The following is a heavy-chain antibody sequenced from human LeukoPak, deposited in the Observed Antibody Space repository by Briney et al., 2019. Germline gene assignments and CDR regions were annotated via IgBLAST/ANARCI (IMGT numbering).Heavy chain of an antibody. CDR3: ARAGIVGAPSAFDI. CDR1: GYTFTSYD. CDR2: MNPNSGNT. J-gene: IGHJ3*02. Sequence: GASVKVSCKASGYTFTSYDINWVRQATGQGLEWMGWMNPNSGNTGYAQKFQGRVTMTRNTSISTAYMELSSPRSEDTAVYYCARAGIVGAPSAFDIWGQGTMVTVSS. V-gene: IGHV1-8*01. D-gene: IGHD1-26*01.